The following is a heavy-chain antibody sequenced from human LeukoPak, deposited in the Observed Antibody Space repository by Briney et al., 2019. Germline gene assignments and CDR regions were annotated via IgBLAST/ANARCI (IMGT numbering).Heavy chain of an antibody. J-gene: IGHJ4*02. V-gene: IGHV3-23*01. D-gene: IGHD6-19*01. CDR1: GFTFNNYA. Sequence: PGGSLRLSCAASGFTFNNYAMYWVRQAPGKGLEWVAGVFGSGGSAHYTDSVKGRFTIFRDNSKNTVYLQMNSLRAEDTAVYYCGKTTVGYSSGRYPGWPVDYWGQGTLVTASS. CDR3: GKTTVGYSSGRYPGWPVDY. CDR2: VFGSGGSA.